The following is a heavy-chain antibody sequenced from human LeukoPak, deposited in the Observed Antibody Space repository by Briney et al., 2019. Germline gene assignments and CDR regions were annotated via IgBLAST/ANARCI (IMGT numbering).Heavy chain of an antibody. CDR1: GGSISSYY. CDR3: ARGGLSSGWYG. Sequence: SETLSLTCTVSGGSISSYYWSWIRQPPGKGLEWIGYSFFSGSTNYNPSLKSRVTISLDTYQFSLRLSSVTAADTAVYYCARGGLSSGWYGWGQGTLVTVSS. J-gene: IGHJ4*02. V-gene: IGHV4-59*01. CDR2: SFFSGST. D-gene: IGHD6-19*01.